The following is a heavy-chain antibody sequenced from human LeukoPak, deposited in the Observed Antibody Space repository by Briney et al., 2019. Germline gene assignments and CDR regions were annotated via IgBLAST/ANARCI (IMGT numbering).Heavy chain of an antibody. Sequence: GGSLRLSCAASGFTFTDYYMSWIRQAPGKGLEWVSYINSGSSYTNYADSVKCRFTISRDNAKNSLYLQMNSLRAEDTAVYYCSRPSCSAGTCHDYWGQGTLVTVSS. J-gene: IGHJ4*02. D-gene: IGHD2-15*01. CDR1: GFTFTDYY. CDR3: SRPSCSAGTCHDY. CDR2: INSGSSYT. V-gene: IGHV3-11*03.